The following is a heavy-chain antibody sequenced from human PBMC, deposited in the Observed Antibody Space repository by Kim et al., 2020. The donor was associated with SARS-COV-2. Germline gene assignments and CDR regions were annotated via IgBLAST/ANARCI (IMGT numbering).Heavy chain of an antibody. D-gene: IGHD3-22*01. V-gene: IGHV3-30*18. CDR2: ISYDGSNK. Sequence: GGSLRLSCAASGFTFSSYGMHWVRQAPGKGLEWVAVISYDGSNKYYADSVKGRFIISRDNSKNTLYLQMNSLRAEDTAVYYCAKDHVGDYYDSSGYYFGAFCIWGQGTMVTVSS. J-gene: IGHJ3*02. CDR1: GFTFSSYG. CDR3: AKDHVGDYYDSSGYYFGAFCI.